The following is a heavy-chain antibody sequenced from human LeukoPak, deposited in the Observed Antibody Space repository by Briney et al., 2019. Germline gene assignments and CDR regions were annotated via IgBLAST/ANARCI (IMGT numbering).Heavy chain of an antibody. CDR2: INANSGGT. CDR3: ASSIVILDSCLDY. V-gene: IGHV1-2*02. Sequence: ASVKVSCKASGYTFTGYYMHWVRQAPGQGLEWRGWINANSGGTNYAQKFQGRVTMTRDTSISTAYMDLSRLTSDDTAVYYCASSIVILDSCLDYWGQGTLVTVSS. D-gene: IGHD3-22*01. J-gene: IGHJ4*02. CDR1: GYTFTGYY.